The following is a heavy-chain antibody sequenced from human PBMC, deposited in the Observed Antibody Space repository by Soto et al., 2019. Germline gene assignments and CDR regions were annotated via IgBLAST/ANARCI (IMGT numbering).Heavy chain of an antibody. CDR1: GGSISSSSYY. CDR3: ARRKGITGTTLLYYYYGMDV. J-gene: IGHJ6*02. CDR2: IYYSGST. V-gene: IGHV4-39*01. Sequence: SETLSLTCTVSGGSISSSSYYWGWIRQPPGKGLEWIGSIYYSGSTYYNPSLKSRGTISVDTSKNQFSLKLSSVTAADTAVYYCARRKGITGTTLLYYYYGMDVWGQGTTVTVSS. D-gene: IGHD1-7*01.